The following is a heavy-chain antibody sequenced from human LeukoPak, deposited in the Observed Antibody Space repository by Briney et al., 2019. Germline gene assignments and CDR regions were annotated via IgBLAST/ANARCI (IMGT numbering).Heavy chain of an antibody. CDR2: ITSSSSYA. Sequence: GGPLRLSCEASGFTFSTYNMNWVRQAPGKRLEWVSSITSSSSYAFYADSVKGRFTISRDNAKSSLYLQMNSLRAEDTALYHCARVVVAATDWFDPWGQGTLVTVSS. D-gene: IGHD2-15*01. V-gene: IGHV3-21*04. CDR1: GFTFSTYN. J-gene: IGHJ5*02. CDR3: ARVVVAATDWFDP.